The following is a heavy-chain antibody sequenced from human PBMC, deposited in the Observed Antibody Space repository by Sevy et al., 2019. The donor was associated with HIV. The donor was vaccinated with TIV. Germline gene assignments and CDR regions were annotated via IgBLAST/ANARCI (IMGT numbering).Heavy chain of an antibody. CDR1: GITFSNTW. V-gene: IGHV3-15*01. CDR3: TTQWF. Sequence: GGSLRLSCAGSGITFSNTWMSWVRQAPGKGLEWIGRTKNKTDGGTTDYAAPVKGRFSISIDDSKNTLYLQMNSLKTEDTAVYYCTTQWFWGQGTLVTVSS. J-gene: IGHJ4*02. D-gene: IGHD3-22*01. CDR2: TKNKTDGGTT.